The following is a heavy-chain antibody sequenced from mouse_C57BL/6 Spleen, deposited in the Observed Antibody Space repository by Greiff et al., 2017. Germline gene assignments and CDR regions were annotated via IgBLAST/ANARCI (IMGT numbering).Heavy chain of an antibody. D-gene: IGHD1-1*01. CDR3: ARRGFIATVVALDY. J-gene: IGHJ2*01. CDR1: GYTFTSYW. V-gene: IGHV1-59*01. Sequence: QVQLKQPGAELVRPGTSVKLSCKASGYTFTSYWMHWVKQRPGQGLEWIGVIDPSDSYTNYNQKFKGKATLTVDTSSSTAYMQLSSLTSEDSAVYYCARRGFIATVVALDYWGQGTTLTVSS. CDR2: IDPSDSYT.